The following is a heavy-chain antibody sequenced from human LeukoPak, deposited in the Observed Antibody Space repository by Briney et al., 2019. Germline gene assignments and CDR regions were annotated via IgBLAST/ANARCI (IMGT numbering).Heavy chain of an antibody. D-gene: IGHD3-22*01. J-gene: IGHJ4*02. Sequence: GGSLRLSCAASGFTFSDWYISWIRQAPGKGLEWVSYITPSGDSTYYGDSVKGRFTISRDNAKNSVSLHMNSLRAEDTAVYYCAKKGYYDGSGYYMYYFDHWGQGTLVTVSS. CDR3: AKKGYYDGSGYYMYYFDH. V-gene: IGHV3-11*01. CDR1: GFTFSDWY. CDR2: ITPSGDST.